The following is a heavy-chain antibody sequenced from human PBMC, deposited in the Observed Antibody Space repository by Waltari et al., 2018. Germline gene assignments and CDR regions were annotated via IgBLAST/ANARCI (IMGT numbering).Heavy chain of an antibody. V-gene: IGHV3-23*01. Sequence: EVQLLESGGGLVQPGGSLRLSCAASVFTFSTYAMSWVRQAPGKGLEWVSTISGNGGSTYYADSVKGRFTISRDNSKNTLYLQMNSLRAEDTAVYYCAKRGVFGSGSYFKNNWFDSWGQGTLVTVSS. CDR1: VFTFSTYA. J-gene: IGHJ5*01. CDR3: AKRGVFGSGSYFKNNWFDS. CDR2: ISGNGGST. D-gene: IGHD3-10*01.